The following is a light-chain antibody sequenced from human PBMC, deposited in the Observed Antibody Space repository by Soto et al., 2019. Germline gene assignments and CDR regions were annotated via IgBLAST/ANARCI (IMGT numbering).Light chain of an antibody. CDR2: GNS. J-gene: IGLJ1*01. V-gene: IGLV1-40*01. CDR3: QSYDSSLSGRV. CDR1: SSNIGAGYD. Sequence: QAVVTQSPSVSGAPGQRVTISCTGSSSNIGAGYDVHWYQQLPGTAPKLLIYGNSNRPSGVPDRFSGSKSGTSASLAITGLQAEDEADYYCQSYDSSLSGRVFGTGTKLTV.